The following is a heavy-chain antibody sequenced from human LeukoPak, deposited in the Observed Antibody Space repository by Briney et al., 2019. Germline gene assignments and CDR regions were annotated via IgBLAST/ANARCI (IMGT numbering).Heavy chain of an antibody. J-gene: IGHJ4*02. CDR1: GYTFISHY. CDR3: ARDQQQLAKY. V-gene: IGHV1-46*01. D-gene: IGHD6-13*01. Sequence: ASVKVSCKASGYTFISHYMHWVRQAPGQGLEWMGIINPNGGSTSYAQKFQGRVTMTRDMSTSTVYMELSSLRSEDTAVYYCARDQQQLAKYWGQGTLVTVSS. CDR2: INPNGGST.